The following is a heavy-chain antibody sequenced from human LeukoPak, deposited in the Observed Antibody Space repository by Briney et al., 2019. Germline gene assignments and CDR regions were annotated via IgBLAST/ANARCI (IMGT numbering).Heavy chain of an antibody. D-gene: IGHD6-13*01. CDR1: GGSISSGSYY. CDR2: IYTSGST. Sequence: SETPSLTCTVSGGSISSGSYYWSWIRQPAGKGLEWIGRIYTSGSTSYNPSLKSRVTMSVDTSKNQFSLKLSSVTAADTAVYYCARDVVAAAGSFDYWGQGTQVTVSS. CDR3: ARDVVAAAGSFDY. V-gene: IGHV4-61*02. J-gene: IGHJ4*02.